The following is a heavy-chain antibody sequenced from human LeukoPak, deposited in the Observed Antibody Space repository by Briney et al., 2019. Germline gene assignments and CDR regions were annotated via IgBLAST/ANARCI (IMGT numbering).Heavy chain of an antibody. CDR1: GGSISSHY. J-gene: IGHJ4*02. CDR2: IYYSGST. CDR3: ARRYYYDSSGYLFDY. D-gene: IGHD3-22*01. V-gene: IGHV4-59*11. Sequence: SETLSLTCTVSGGSISSHYWSWIRQPPGKELAWIGYIYYSGSTNYNPSLKSRVTISVDTSKNQFSLKLSSVTAADTAVYYCARRYYYDSSGYLFDYWGQGTLVTVSS.